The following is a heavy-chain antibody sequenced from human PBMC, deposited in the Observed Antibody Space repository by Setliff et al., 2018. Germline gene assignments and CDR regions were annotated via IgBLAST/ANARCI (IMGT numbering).Heavy chain of an antibody. CDR3: ARQARGYYYDSSGYYRASPGYYYMDV. CDR1: GYRFTSNW. D-gene: IGHD3-22*01. V-gene: IGHV5-51*01. J-gene: IGHJ6*03. CDR2: IYPGDSDT. Sequence: GESLKISCKGSGYRFTSNWIGWVRQMPGKGLEWVGVIYPGDSDTRYNPSFRGQVTISADKSINTAYLQWSSLKASDTAMYYCARQARGYYYDSSGYYRASPGYYYMDVWGKGTTVTVSS.